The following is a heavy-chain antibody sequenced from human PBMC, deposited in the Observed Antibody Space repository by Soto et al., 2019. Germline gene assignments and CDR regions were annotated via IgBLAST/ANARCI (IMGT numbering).Heavy chain of an antibody. V-gene: IGHV1-69*12. CDR2: IIPMFGTA. CDR3: ASGIQLWLRRINNGYSG. Sequence: QVQLVQSGAEVKKRESSVKVSCKAPGGTFSAYAISWVRQAPGQGLEWMGGIIPMFGTANYAQRFQDRVTITADESTNTVYMELSSLRSEDTALYFCASGIQLWLRRINNGYSGWDQGTLVTVSS. J-gene: IGHJ4*02. D-gene: IGHD5-18*01. CDR1: GGTFSAYA.